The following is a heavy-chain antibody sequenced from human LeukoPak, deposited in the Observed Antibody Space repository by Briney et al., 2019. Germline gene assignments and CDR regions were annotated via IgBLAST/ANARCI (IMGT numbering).Heavy chain of an antibody. CDR1: GFIFSRYA. D-gene: IGHD2-21*02. J-gene: IGHJ3*02. Sequence: PGGSLRLSCAASGFIFSRYAMSWVRQPPGKGMEGVSVISTNGGSTHDAGSVKGRFTISRDNSKNTLSLQMNSLRSEDTAVYYCAKARSDRDFDTLDTWGQGTMVTVSS. CDR3: AKARSDRDFDTLDT. CDR2: ISTNGGST. V-gene: IGHV3-23*01.